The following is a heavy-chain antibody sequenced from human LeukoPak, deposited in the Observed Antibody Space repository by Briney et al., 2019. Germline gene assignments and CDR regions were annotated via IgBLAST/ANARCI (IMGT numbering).Heavy chain of an antibody. CDR3: ARDGVVVVTTVLWYYYGMDV. CDR1: GFMFSSYG. V-gene: IGHV3-33*01. CDR2: IWYDGSNK. D-gene: IGHD2-21*02. J-gene: IGHJ6*04. Sequence: GRSLRLSCAASGFMFSSYGMHWVRQAPGKGLEWVAVIWYDGSNKYYADSVKGRFTISRDNSKNTLYLQMNSLRAEDTAVYYCARDGVVVVTTVLWYYYGMDVWGRGTTVTVSS.